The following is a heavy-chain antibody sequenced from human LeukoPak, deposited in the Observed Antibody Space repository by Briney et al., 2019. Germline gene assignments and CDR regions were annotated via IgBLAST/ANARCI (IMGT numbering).Heavy chain of an antibody. CDR1: GGSIGTYY. D-gene: IGHD3-16*02. CDR2: IYVTGST. J-gene: IGHJ6*03. Sequence: PSETLSLTCIVSGGSIGTYYWRWIRQSPGKGLEWIGYIYVTGSTRYNPYLQSRVTISVDTSRNQFFLKMSSVTAADTAVYYCARHIGGGIEDMDVWGTGTKVTVSS. CDR3: ARHIGGGIEDMDV. V-gene: IGHV4-59*08.